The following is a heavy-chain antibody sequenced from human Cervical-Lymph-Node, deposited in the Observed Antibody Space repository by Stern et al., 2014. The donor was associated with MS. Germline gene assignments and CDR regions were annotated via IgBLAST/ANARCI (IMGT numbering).Heavy chain of an antibody. CDR1: GVTFSNSS. J-gene: IGHJ6*02. V-gene: IGHV1-69*01. Sequence: VQLLESGTEVKKPGSSVKVSCKASGVTFSNSSITWVRQAPGQGLEWMGGIIPLFDSTHYAQMFQGRVTITADESTITSYMELNSLRSEDTAVYYCARGGLYYYYSGMDVWGQGTTVIVSS. CDR3: ARGGLYYYYSGMDV. CDR2: IIPLFDST.